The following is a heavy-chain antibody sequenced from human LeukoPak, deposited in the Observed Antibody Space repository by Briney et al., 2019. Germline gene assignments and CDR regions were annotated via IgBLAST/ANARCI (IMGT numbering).Heavy chain of an antibody. CDR2: ISSDERT. J-gene: IGHJ4*02. CDR1: GFTFSNYV. V-gene: IGHV3-23*01. CDR3: AKRGDNWGPFDY. D-gene: IGHD7-27*01. Sequence: GGSLRLSCAASGFTFSNYVMNWVRQAPGKGLEWVSTISSDERTWYADSVKGRFTIPRDKSKNALYLEMNSPKAEDTAIYYCAKRGDNWGPFDYWGQGTLVTVSS.